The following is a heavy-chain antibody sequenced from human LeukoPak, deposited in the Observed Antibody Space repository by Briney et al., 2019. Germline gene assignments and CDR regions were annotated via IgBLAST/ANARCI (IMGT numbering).Heavy chain of an antibody. Sequence: SETLSLTCAVYGGSFSGYYWSWIRQPPGKGLEWIGEINHSGSTNYNPSLKSRVTISVDTSKNQFSLKLSSVTAAATAVYYCARGGGVVTAIIRPFDYWGQGTLVTVSS. J-gene: IGHJ4*02. CDR3: ARGGGVVTAIIRPFDY. V-gene: IGHV4-34*01. CDR2: INHSGST. D-gene: IGHD2-21*02. CDR1: GGSFSGYY.